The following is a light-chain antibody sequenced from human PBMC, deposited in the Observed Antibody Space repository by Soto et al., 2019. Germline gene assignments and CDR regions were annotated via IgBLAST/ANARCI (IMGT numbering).Light chain of an antibody. CDR3: QQRRNWPPIT. Sequence: EIVMTQSPATLSVSPGESATLSCRVSQSVSNFLVWYQQKPGQAPRLLIYDASNRATGIPARFSGSGSGTDFTLTISSLEPEDFAVYYCQQRRNWPPITFGQGTRLEI. V-gene: IGKV3-11*01. CDR2: DAS. J-gene: IGKJ5*01. CDR1: QSVSNF.